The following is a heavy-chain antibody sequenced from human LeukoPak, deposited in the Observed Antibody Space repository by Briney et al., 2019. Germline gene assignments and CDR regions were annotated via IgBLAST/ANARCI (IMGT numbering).Heavy chain of an antibody. CDR1: GFTFSNYV. CDR2: ITSSSSYI. Sequence: GGSLRLSCVASGFTFSNYVMNWIRQAPGKGLEWVSSITSSSSYIYYADSVKGRFTISRGNARNSLYLQMNSLRAEDTAVYYCARGVSSYWGYYYYYMDVWGKGTTVTVSS. D-gene: IGHD2-15*01. J-gene: IGHJ6*03. V-gene: IGHV3-21*01. CDR3: ARGVSSYWGYYYYYMDV.